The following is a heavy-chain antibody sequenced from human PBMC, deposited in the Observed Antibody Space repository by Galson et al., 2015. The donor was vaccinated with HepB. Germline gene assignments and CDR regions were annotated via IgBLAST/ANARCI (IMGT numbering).Heavy chain of an antibody. Sequence: SLRLSCAGSGFRFNMYWMHWVRQAPGKGLVWVARISNDGSNIDYGDSVKGRFAISKDNAKNTLYLQMNSLSAEDTAVYYCVRARAAGWFATWGQGALVAVSS. CDR1: GFRFNMYW. V-gene: IGHV3-74*01. CDR2: ISNDGSNI. J-gene: IGHJ5*02. D-gene: IGHD6-19*01. CDR3: VRARAAGWFAT.